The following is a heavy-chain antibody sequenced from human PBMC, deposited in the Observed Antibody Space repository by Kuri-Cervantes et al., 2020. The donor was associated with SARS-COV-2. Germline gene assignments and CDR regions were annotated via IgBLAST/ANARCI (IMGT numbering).Heavy chain of an antibody. Sequence: SGPTLVKPTQTRTLTCTFSGFSLTTSGMCVAWIRQPPGKALEWIGRIHWDDENYYKTSLNTRLSISKDTSKDQVVLTMTTMDPVDTATYYCVRIRAATVNVDYWGQGTLVTVSS. V-gene: IGHV2-70*10. CDR1: GFSLTTSGMC. CDR3: VRIRAATVNVDY. J-gene: IGHJ4*02. CDR2: IHWDDEN. D-gene: IGHD4-11*01.